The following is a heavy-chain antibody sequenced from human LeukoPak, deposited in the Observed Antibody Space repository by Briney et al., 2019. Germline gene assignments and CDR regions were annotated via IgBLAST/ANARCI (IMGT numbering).Heavy chain of an antibody. Sequence: ASVRVSCKVSGYTLTELSMHWVRQAPGKGLEWMGGFDPEDGETIYAQKFQGRVTMTEDTSTDTAYMELSSLRSEDTAVYYCATDLRFGGSCYWYYWGQGTQVTVSS. CDR1: GYTLTELS. V-gene: IGHV1-24*01. D-gene: IGHD2-15*01. CDR3: ATDLRFGGSCYWYY. J-gene: IGHJ4*02. CDR2: FDPEDGET.